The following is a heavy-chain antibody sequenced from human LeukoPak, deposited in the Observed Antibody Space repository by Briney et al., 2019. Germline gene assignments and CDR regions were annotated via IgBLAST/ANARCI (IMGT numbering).Heavy chain of an antibody. V-gene: IGHV4-4*02. Sequence: PSETLSLTCAVSGGSISSSNWWSWVRQPPGKGLEWIGEIYHSGSTNYNPSLKSRVTISVDTSKNQFSLKLSSVTAADTAVYYCARERGGYYGSGSYYNVFDYWGQGTLVTVSS. D-gene: IGHD3-10*01. CDR2: IYHSGST. J-gene: IGHJ4*02. CDR3: ARERGGYYGSGSYYNVFDY. CDR1: GGSISSSNW.